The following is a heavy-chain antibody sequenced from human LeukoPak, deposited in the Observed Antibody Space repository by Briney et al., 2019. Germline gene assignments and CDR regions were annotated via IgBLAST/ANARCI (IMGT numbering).Heavy chain of an antibody. CDR2: IKQDGSEK. CDR3: ARVEVVMAAYFDY. Sequence: VGSLRLSCAASGFTFSSYWRSWVRQAPGKGLEWVANIKQDGSEKYYVDSVKGRFTISRDKAKNSLYLQMNSLRAEDTAVYYCARVEVVMAAYFDYWGQGTLVTVSS. CDR1: GFTFSSYW. J-gene: IGHJ4*02. D-gene: IGHD2-21*01. V-gene: IGHV3-7*01.